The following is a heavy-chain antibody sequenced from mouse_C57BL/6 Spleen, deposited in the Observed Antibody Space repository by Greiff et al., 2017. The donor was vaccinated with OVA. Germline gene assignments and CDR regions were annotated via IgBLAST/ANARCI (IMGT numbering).Heavy chain of an antibody. V-gene: IGHV1-81*01. Sequence: QVQLKQSGAELARPGASVKLSCKASGYTFTSYGISWVKQRTGQGLEWIGEIYPRSGNTYYNEKFKGKATLTADKSSSTAYMELRSLTSEDSAVYFCARSSITTVGDFDYWGQGTTLTVSS. J-gene: IGHJ2*01. D-gene: IGHD1-1*01. CDR3: ARSSITTVGDFDY. CDR2: IYPRSGNT. CDR1: GYTFTSYG.